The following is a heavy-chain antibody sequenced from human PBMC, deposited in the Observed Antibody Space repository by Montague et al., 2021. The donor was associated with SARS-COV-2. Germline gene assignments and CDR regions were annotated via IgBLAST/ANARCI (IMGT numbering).Heavy chain of an antibody. J-gene: IGHJ4*02. V-gene: IGHV3-23*01. CDR3: ASSYIPNKYYEVY. CDR1: GFTFSTYP. CDR2: IGAGVSST. Sequence: SLRLSCAASGFTFSTYPMHWVRQAPGKGLEWVSSIGAGVSSTFYADSVKGRITVSRDNSKNTLYLQMNSLRAEDTAVYYCASSYIPNKYYEVYWGQGTLVTVSS. D-gene: IGHD2/OR15-2a*01.